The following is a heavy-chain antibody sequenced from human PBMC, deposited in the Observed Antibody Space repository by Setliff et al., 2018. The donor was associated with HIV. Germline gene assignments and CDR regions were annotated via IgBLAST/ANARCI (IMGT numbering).Heavy chain of an antibody. CDR1: DGSMTSGSYY. V-gene: IGHV4-39*01. CDR2: VYYSGTT. Sequence: SETLSLTCSVSDGSMTSGSYYWGWIRQPPGKGLEWIGSVYYSGTTYYNPSLKSRVTISVDTSKNQFSVRLNSVTAADTAVYYCARRGNDYLWRNWFDPWGQGTLVTVSS. CDR3: ARRGNDYLWRNWFDP. D-gene: IGHD4-17*01. J-gene: IGHJ5*02.